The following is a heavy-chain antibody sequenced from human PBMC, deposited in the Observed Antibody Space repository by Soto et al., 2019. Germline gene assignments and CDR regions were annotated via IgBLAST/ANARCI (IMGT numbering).Heavy chain of an antibody. J-gene: IGHJ5*02. CDR3: ARDGRIVGATHSGANWFDP. CDR1: GGSISSGGYY. CDR2: FYYSGST. Sequence: QVQLQESGPGLVKPSQTLSLTCTVSGGSISSGGYYWSWIRQHPGKGLEWIGYFYYSGSTYYNPSLKSRVTISVDTSKNQFSLKLSSVTAADTAVYYCARDGRIVGATHSGANWFDPWGQGTLVTVSS. D-gene: IGHD1-26*01. V-gene: IGHV4-31*03.